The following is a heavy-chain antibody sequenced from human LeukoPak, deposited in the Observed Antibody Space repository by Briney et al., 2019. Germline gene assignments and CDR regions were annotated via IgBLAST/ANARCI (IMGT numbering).Heavy chain of an antibody. J-gene: IGHJ5*02. CDR3: ARVGHYYGSENNWFDP. D-gene: IGHD3-10*01. Sequence: SETLSLTCTVSGGSISSGDYYWSWIRQPPGKGLEWIGYIYYSGSTYYNPSLKSRVTLSVDTSKNQFSLKLSSVTAADTAVYYCARVGHYYGSENNWFDPWGQGTLVTVSS. CDR1: GGSISSGDYY. V-gene: IGHV4-30-4*01. CDR2: IYYSGST.